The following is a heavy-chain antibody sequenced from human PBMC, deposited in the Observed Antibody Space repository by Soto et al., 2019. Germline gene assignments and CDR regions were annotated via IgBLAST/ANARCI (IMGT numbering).Heavy chain of an antibody. Sequence: SGPTLVNPTETLTLTCTVSGFSLSNARMGVSWIRQPPGKALEWLAHIFSNDEKSYSTSLKSRLTISKDTSKSQVVLTMTNMDPVDTATYYCARIQRSSGWTTYYFDYWGQGTLVTVSS. J-gene: IGHJ4*02. CDR1: GFSLSNARMG. D-gene: IGHD6-19*01. V-gene: IGHV2-26*01. CDR2: IFSNDEK. CDR3: ARIQRSSGWTTYYFDY.